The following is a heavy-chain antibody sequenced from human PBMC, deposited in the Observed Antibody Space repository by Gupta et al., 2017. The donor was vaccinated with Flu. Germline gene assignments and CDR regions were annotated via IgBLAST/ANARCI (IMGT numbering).Heavy chain of an antibody. CDR3: ARGTSHDNFLSGYGYYSDY. D-gene: IGHD3-3*01. Sequence: TNHGFSWVRQAPGQGLEWMGWILAYNGNTIYKENFQDRVTMTTDTSTNTAYMELRSLRHDDTAVYFCARGTSHDNFLSGYGYYSDYWGQGTLITVSS. CDR1: TNHG. J-gene: IGHJ4*02. CDR2: ILAYNGNT. V-gene: IGHV1-18*01.